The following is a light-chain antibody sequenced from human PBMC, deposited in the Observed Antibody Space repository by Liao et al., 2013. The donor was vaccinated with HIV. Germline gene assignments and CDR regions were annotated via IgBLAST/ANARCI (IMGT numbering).Light chain of an antibody. J-gene: IGLJ3*02. CDR2: EDK. CDR1: KLGDKY. CDR3: QTWDATIAFCM. Sequence: SYELTQPPSVSVSPGQTASITCSGDKLGDKYACWYQQKPGQSPVLVIYEDKKRPSGIPERFSGSNSGNTATLTISGTQAMDEADYYCQTWDATIAFCMFGGGTKLTVL. V-gene: IGLV3-1*01.